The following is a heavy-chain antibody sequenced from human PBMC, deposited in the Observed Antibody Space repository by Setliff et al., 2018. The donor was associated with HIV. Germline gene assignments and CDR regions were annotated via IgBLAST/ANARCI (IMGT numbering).Heavy chain of an antibody. CDR2: ISSSDNTM. V-gene: IGHV3-11*04. CDR1: GFTFTSYW. D-gene: IGHD3-9*01. Sequence: GGSLRLSCAASGFTFTSYWMIWVRQAPGKGLEWISYISSSDNTMYYADSVKGRFTISRDNAKNSLFLQLNSLRAEDAAVYYCARDGAYNIFTGLVAFDYWGQGTLVTVSS. J-gene: IGHJ4*02. CDR3: ARDGAYNIFTGLVAFDY.